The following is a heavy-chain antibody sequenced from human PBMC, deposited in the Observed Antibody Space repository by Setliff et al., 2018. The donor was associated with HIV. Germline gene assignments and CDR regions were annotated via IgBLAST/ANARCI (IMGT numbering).Heavy chain of an antibody. CDR2: INAGNGNT. CDR1: GYTFTSYA. J-gene: IGHJ5*02. V-gene: IGHV1-3*01. D-gene: IGHD2-15*01. CDR3: ARDSTRWELPYYYFDP. Sequence: ASVKVSCKASGYTFTSYAMHWVRQAPGQRLEWMGWINAGNGNTKYSQKFQGRVTITRDTSASTAHMELSSLRSEDTAVYYCARDSTRWELPYYYFDPWGQGTLVTVSS.